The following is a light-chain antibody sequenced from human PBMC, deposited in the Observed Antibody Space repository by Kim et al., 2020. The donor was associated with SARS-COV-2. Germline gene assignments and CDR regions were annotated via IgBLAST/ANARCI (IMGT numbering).Light chain of an antibody. CDR2: KDS. V-gene: IGLV3-27*01. J-gene: IGLJ3*02. CDR1: VLAKKN. CDR3: YSAADNNRV. Sequence: SVSPGQTARITVLVDVLAKKNGRWFQQKPVQAPVLVIWKDSERPSWIPERFSGSSSGTTVTLTISGAQVEYEADYYCYSAADNNRVFCGGTKLSVL.